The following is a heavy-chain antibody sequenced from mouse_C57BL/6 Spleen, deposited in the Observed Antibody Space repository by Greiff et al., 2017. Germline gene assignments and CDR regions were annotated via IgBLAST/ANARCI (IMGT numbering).Heavy chain of an antibody. J-gene: IGHJ3*01. D-gene: IGHD3-2*02. V-gene: IGHV1-42*01. CDR1: GYSFTGYY. Sequence: VQLQQSGPELVKPGASVKISCKASGYSFTGYYMNWVKQSPEKSLEWIGEINPSTGGTTYNQKFKAKATLTVDKSSSTAYMQLKSLTSEDSAVYYCAPGQLRLSWFAYWGQGTLVTVSA. CDR2: INPSTGGT. CDR3: APGQLRLSWFAY.